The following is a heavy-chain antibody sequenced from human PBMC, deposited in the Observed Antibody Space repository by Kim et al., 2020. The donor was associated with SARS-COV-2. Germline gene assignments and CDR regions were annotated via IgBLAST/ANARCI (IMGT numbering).Heavy chain of an antibody. D-gene: IGHD2-15*01. Sequence: GGSLRLSCAASGFTFSSYAMHWVRQAPGKGLEWVAAISSDGSNKYYADSVKGRFTISRDNSKNTLYLQMNSLRAEDTAVYYCAREDARTVVVDYWGQGTLVTVSS. V-gene: IGHV3-30*04. CDR3: AREDARTVVVDY. J-gene: IGHJ4*02. CDR1: GFTFSSYA. CDR2: ISSDGSNK.